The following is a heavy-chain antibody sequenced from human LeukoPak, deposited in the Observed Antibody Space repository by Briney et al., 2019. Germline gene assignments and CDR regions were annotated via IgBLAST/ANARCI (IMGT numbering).Heavy chain of an antibody. D-gene: IGHD2-2*01. CDR1: GFTFNHFG. V-gene: IGHV3-23*01. CDR2: ISGTGGRT. Sequence: GGSLRLSCVASGFTFNHFGMGWVRHAPGNGLEWVSAISGTGGRTYYADSAKGRLTISKDDSKNTLYLQMNSLRAEDTAVYYCAKEGGFQLPFDSWGQGTLVTVSS. CDR3: AKEGGFQLPFDS. J-gene: IGHJ4*02.